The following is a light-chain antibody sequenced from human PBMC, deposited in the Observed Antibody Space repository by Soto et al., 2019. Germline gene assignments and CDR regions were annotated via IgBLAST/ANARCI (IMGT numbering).Light chain of an antibody. CDR1: QGISSY. Sequence: DIQLTQSPSFLSASVGDRVTITCRASQGISSYLAWYQQKPGKAPKLLIYVASTLQSGVPSSLSGSGSGTEFTLTISSLQPEDFATYYCQQLDNYPRTFGQGTKVEIK. J-gene: IGKJ1*01. V-gene: IGKV1-9*01. CDR3: QQLDNYPRT. CDR2: VAS.